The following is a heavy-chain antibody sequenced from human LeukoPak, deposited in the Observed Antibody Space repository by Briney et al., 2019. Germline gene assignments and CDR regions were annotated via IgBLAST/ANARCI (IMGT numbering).Heavy chain of an antibody. CDR3: ARGPGFDP. V-gene: IGHV4-34*01. J-gene: IGHJ5*02. CDR1: GGSIRTGDYY. CDR2: INHSGST. Sequence: SETLSLTCTVSGGSIRTGDYYWSWIRQPPGKGLEWIGEINHSGSTNYNPSLKSRVTISVDTSKNQFSLKLSSVTAADTAVYYCARGPGFDPWGQGTLVTVSS.